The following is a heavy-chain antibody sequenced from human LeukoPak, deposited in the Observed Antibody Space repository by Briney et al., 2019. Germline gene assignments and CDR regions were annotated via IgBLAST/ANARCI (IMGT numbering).Heavy chain of an antibody. J-gene: IGHJ4*02. V-gene: IGHV4-30-2*01. CDR1: GGSISSGGYS. D-gene: IGHD6-13*01. CDR2: IYHSGST. Sequence: SQTLSLTCAVSGGSISSGGYSWSWIRQPPGKGLEWIGYIYHSGSTCYNPSLKSRVTISVDTSKNQFSLKLSSVTAADTAVYYCARARTGSWAYDYWGQGTLVTVSS. CDR3: ARARTGSWAYDY.